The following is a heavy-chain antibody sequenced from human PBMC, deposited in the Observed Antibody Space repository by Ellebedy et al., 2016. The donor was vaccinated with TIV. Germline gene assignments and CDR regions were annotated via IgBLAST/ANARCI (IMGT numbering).Heavy chain of an antibody. CDR1: GFLLMTSGVG. CDR2: IYWDGDK. Sequence: SGPTLVKPTQTLTLTCTFSGFLLMTSGVGVGWIRQPPEKALEWLVLIYWDGDKRYSPSLESRLTITKDTSENQVVLTVTDMDPVDTATYYCVHRQPGYNSGWNEGSFDHWGQGILVTVSS. CDR3: VHRQPGYNSGWNEGSFDH. J-gene: IGHJ4*02. V-gene: IGHV2-5*02. D-gene: IGHD6-19*01.